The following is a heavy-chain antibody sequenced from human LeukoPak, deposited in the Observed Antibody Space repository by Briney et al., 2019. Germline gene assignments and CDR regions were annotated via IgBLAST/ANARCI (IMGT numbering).Heavy chain of an antibody. J-gene: IGHJ4*02. D-gene: IGHD3-22*01. CDR2: ISGSGGST. V-gene: IGHV3-23*01. CDR1: GFTFSSYA. CDR3: AKGTMIDYYFDY. Sequence: GGSLRLSCAASGFTFSSYAMSWVRQAPGKGLEWVSSISGSGGSTYYADSVKGRFTISRDNSKNTLYLQMNSLRAEDTAVYCCAKGTMIDYYFDYWGQGTLVTVSS.